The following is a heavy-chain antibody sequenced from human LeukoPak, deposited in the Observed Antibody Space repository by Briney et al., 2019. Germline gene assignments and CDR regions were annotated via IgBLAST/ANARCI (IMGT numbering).Heavy chain of an antibody. D-gene: IGHD2-21*02. CDR3: ARDRTYCGGDCYSRFHYMDV. V-gene: IGHV3-20*04. Sequence: PGGSLRLSCAASGFIFDDYGMNWVRQAPGKGLEWVSVIYWDGSSTGYADSVKGRFTISRDNAKNSLYLQMNSLRVEDKAVYYCARDRTYCGGDCYSRFHYMDVWGKGTTVTVSS. J-gene: IGHJ6*03. CDR1: GFIFDDYG. CDR2: IYWDGSST.